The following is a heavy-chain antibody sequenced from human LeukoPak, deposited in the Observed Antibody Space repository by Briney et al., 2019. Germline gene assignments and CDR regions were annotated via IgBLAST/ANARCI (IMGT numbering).Heavy chain of an antibody. CDR1: GGSISSYY. CDR2: IYYSGST. V-gene: IGHV4-59*01. CDR3: AREGIREWLVQGAGFDY. Sequence: SETLSLTCTVSGGSISSYYWSWIRQPPGKGLEWIGYIYYSGSTNYNPSLKSRVTISVDTSKNQFSLKLSSVTAADTAVYYCAREGIREWLVQGAGFDYWGQGTLVTVSS. D-gene: IGHD6-19*01. J-gene: IGHJ4*02.